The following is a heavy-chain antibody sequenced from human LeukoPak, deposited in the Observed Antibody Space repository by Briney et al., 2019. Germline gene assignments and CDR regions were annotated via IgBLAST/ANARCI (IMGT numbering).Heavy chain of an antibody. D-gene: IGHD5-18*01. J-gene: IGHJ4*02. Sequence: SETLSLTCAVSGGSISSGGYSWSWIRQPPGKGLEWIGYIYHSGSTYYNPSLKSRVTISVDRSKNQFSLKLSSVTAADTAVYYCASFGIDTAMAVPERRSGAFDYWGQGTLVTVSS. CDR3: ASFGIDTAMAVPERRSGAFDY. V-gene: IGHV4-30-2*01. CDR2: IYHSGST. CDR1: GGSISSGGYS.